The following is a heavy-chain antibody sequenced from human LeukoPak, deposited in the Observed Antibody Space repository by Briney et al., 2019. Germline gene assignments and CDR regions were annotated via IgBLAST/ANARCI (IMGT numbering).Heavy chain of an antibody. CDR2: ISWNSGSV. CDR3: AKDVSLGFCSGGSCSAHFDY. Sequence: GGSLRLSCAASGFTFNNYAMHWVRQVPGKGLEWVSGISWNSGSVAYVDSVKGRFTISRDNAKSSLYLQMGSLRAEDTALYYCAKDVSLGFCSGGSCSAHFDYWGQGTLVTVSS. J-gene: IGHJ4*02. V-gene: IGHV3-9*01. D-gene: IGHD2-15*01. CDR1: GFTFNNYA.